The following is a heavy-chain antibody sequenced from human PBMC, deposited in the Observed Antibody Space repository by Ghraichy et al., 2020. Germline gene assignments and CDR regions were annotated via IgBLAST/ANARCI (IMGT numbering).Heavy chain of an antibody. Sequence: GGSLRLSCAASGFIFSNYGIHWVRQAPGKGLEWVAVVWHDGSKTYYAGPVKGRFTISRDNSENTVFLQLNSLRAEDTAIYYCVAINYDYESDEGWYYDIWGRGTLVIVSS. V-gene: IGHV3-33*03. CDR1: GFIFSNYG. CDR2: VWHDGSKT. J-gene: IGHJ2*01. CDR3: VAINYDYESDEGWYYDI. D-gene: IGHD5-12*01.